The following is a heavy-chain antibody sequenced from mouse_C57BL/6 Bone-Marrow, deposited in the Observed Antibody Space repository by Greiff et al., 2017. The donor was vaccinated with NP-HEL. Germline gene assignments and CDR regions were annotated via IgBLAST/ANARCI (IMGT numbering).Heavy chain of an antibody. D-gene: IGHD1-1*01. J-gene: IGHJ1*03. CDR1: GYTFTSYG. CDR2: IYPRSGNT. CDR3: ARWDYYGSSKYFDV. V-gene: IGHV1-81*01. Sequence: QVQLQQSGAELARPGASVKLSCKASGYTFTSYGISWVKQRTGQGLEWIGEIYPRSGNTYYNEKFKGKATLTADKSSSTAYMELRSLTSEDSAVYFCARWDYYGSSKYFDVWGTGTTVTVSS.